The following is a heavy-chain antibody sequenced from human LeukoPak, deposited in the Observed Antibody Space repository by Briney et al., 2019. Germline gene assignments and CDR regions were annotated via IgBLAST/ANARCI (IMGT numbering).Heavy chain of an antibody. CDR2: IRYDGSNK. CDR1: GFTFSSYG. CDR3: AKDGPYYYDSSGYYSYYYYYMDV. D-gene: IGHD3-22*01. V-gene: IGHV3-30*02. J-gene: IGHJ6*03. Sequence: GGSLRLSCAASGFTFSSYGMHWVRQAPGKGLEWVAFIRYDGSNKYYADSVKGRFTISRDNSKNTLYLQMNSLRAEDTAVYYCAKDGPYYYDSSGYYSYYYYYMDVWGKGTTVTISS.